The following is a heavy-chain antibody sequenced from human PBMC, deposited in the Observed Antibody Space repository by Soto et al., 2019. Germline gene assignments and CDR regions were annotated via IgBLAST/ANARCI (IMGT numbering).Heavy chain of an antibody. J-gene: IGHJ4*02. CDR1: GFSLSSYA. V-gene: IGHV3-23*01. Sequence: PGGALILSCATSGFSLSSYAMSGVRQAPGGGREWVSTIIGSGDSTYYADSVKGRFTISRDNSKNTLYLQMNSLRAEDTAVYYCAKDGSYYDYVWGTYRYLFDYWGQGALVTGSS. CDR3: AKDGSYYDYVWGTYRYLFDY. D-gene: IGHD3-16*02. CDR2: IIGSGDST.